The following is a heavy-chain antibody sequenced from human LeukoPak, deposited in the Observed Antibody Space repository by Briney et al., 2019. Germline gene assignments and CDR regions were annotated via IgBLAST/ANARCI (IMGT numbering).Heavy chain of an antibody. J-gene: IGHJ6*02. V-gene: IGHV1-69*04. CDR2: IIPILGIA. CDR1: VGTFSSYT. CDR3: ARDSRPEYCSGGSCATAYYYYYYGMDV. Sequence: SVKVSCKASVGTFSSYTISWVRQAPGQGLEWMGRIIPILGIANYAQKFQGRVTITADKSTSTAYMELSSLRSEDTAVYYCARDSRPEYCSGGSCATAYYYYYYGMDVWGQGTTVTVSS. D-gene: IGHD2-15*01.